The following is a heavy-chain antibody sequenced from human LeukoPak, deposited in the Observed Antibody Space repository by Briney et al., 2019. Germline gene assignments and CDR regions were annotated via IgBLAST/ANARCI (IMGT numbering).Heavy chain of an antibody. D-gene: IGHD6-13*01. CDR2: IIPILGIA. J-gene: IGHJ4*02. V-gene: IGHV1-69*04. CDR3: ARDIAAAGTNY. Sequence: GASVKVSCKASGYTFTSYGISWVRQAPGQGLEWMGRIIPILGIANYAQKFQGRVTITADKSTSTAYMELSSLRSEDTAVYYCARDIAAAGTNYWGQGTLVTVSS. CDR1: GYTFTSYG.